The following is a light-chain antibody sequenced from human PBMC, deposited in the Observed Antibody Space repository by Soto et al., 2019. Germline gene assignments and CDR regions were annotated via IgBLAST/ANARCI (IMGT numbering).Light chain of an antibody. CDR1: QSVSSF. J-gene: IGKJ5*01. CDR2: GAS. CDR3: QQYGSSIT. V-gene: IGKV3-20*01. Sequence: EIVMTQSPATLSVSPGARVTLSCRASQSVSSFLAWYQQTPGQAPRLLIYGASSRATGIPDRFSGSGSGTDFTLTISRLEPEDFAVYYCQQYGSSITFGQGTRLEIK.